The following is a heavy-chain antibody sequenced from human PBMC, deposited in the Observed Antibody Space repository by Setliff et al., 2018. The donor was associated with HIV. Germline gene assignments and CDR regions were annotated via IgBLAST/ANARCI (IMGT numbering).Heavy chain of an antibody. Sequence: SETLSLTCTVSGGSISSGSYYWSWIRQPPGKGLEWIGSIYYSGSTYYNPSLKSRVTISGDASKNQFSLKLTSVTAADTAVYFCARGHFSDSAGYYLRAFDIWGQGTMVTVS. CDR2: IYYSGST. V-gene: IGHV4-39*07. CDR3: ARGHFSDSAGYYLRAFDI. J-gene: IGHJ3*02. D-gene: IGHD3-22*01. CDR1: GGSISSGSYY.